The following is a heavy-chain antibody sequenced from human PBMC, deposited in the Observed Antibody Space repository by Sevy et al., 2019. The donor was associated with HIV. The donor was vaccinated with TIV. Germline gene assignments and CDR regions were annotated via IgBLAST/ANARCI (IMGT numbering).Heavy chain of an antibody. Sequence: ASVKVSCKASGYTFTTYAFSWVRQAPGQGLEWMGWISAYNGNINYAQKFQGRVTMTTDTSTSTAYMELRSLRSDDTAVYYCATALTYCSGGRCSYYDGMDVWGQGTTVTVSS. CDR1: GYTFTTYA. J-gene: IGHJ6*02. CDR3: ATALTYCSGGRCSYYDGMDV. V-gene: IGHV1-18*01. CDR2: ISAYNGNI. D-gene: IGHD2-15*01.